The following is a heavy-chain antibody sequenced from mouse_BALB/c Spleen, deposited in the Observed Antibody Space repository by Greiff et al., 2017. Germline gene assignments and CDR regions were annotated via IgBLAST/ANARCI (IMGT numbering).Heavy chain of an antibody. CDR2: IDPETGGT. V-gene: IGHV1-15*01. CDR1: GYTFTDYE. Sequence: QVQLQQSGAELVRPGASVTLSCKASGYTFTDYEMHWVKQTPVHGLEWIRAIDPETGGTAYNQKFKGKATLTADKSSSTAYMELRSLTSEDSAVYYCTRLPWSFAYWGQGTLVTVSA. J-gene: IGHJ3*01. CDR3: TRLPWSFAY.